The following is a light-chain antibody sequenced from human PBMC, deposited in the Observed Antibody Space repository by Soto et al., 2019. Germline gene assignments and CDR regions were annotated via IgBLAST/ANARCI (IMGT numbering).Light chain of an antibody. J-gene: IGKJ3*01. CDR2: DAS. V-gene: IGKV3-11*01. CDR1: PSVRSY. Sequence: EIVLPQSRATLSLSPGERVPLSWRARPSVRSYLAWYQQNPCQARRLLIYDASNRATSIPARFSGSGSGTDFTLTISSLEPEDFAVYYCKQRSNWPFTVGPGTKVDIK. CDR3: KQRSNWPFT.